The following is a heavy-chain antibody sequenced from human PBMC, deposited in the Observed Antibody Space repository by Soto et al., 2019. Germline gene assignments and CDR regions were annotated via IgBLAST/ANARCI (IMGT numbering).Heavy chain of an antibody. D-gene: IGHD6-19*01. Sequence: QVQLVESGGGVVQPGRSLRLSCAASGFTFSSYGMHWVRQAPGKGLEWVAVISYDGSNKYYADSVKGRSTISRDNSKNTLYLQMNSLRAEDTAVYYCAKPPGGWYPPFAYWGQGTLVTVSS. V-gene: IGHV3-30*18. CDR3: AKPPGGWYPPFAY. J-gene: IGHJ4*02. CDR1: GFTFSSYG. CDR2: ISYDGSNK.